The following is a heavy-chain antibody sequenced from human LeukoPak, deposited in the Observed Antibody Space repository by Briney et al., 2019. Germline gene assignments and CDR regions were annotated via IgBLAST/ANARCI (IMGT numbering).Heavy chain of an antibody. CDR1: GYTFTDYY. J-gene: IGHJ6*02. CDR3: ARDCCFGFGELRGMDV. CDR2: IKPNSGGT. Sequence: EASVKVSCKASGYTFTDYYMHWVRQPPGQGLEWMGWIKPNSGGTNYAQKFQGRVTTTRDTSISTAYMELSRMTSDDTAVYYCARDCCFGFGELRGMDVWGQGTTVTVSS. D-gene: IGHD3-10*01. V-gene: IGHV1-2*02.